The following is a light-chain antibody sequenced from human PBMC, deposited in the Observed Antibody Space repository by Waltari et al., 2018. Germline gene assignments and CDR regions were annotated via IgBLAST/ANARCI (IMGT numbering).Light chain of an antibody. V-gene: IGKV3-15*01. CDR3: QQYDNWPPYT. J-gene: IGKJ2*01. CDR2: GAA. CDR1: QSVTTN. Sequence: EVALTLSPDLLSLSPGERATLSCRASQSVTTNIAWYQQQPGQPPRLLIYGAATRATSIPARFIGSGSWTDFTLTISSLQSEDFGVYYCQQYDNWPPYTFGQGTKLEMK.